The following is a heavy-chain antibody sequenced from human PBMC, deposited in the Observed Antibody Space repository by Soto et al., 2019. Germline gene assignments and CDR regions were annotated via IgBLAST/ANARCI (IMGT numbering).Heavy chain of an antibody. V-gene: IGHV5-10-1*03. CDR1: GYSFTNYW. CDR2: IDPSDSHT. CDR3: ASNVGRVATS. J-gene: IGHJ4*02. Sequence: EVQLVQSGAEVKKPGESLRISCKGSGYSFTNYWISWVRQMPGKGLEWMGRIDPSDSHTSYSPSFQGHVTISADNSISTAYLQWSSLKASDTAMYYCASNVGRVATSWGQGTLVTVSS. D-gene: IGHD5-12*01.